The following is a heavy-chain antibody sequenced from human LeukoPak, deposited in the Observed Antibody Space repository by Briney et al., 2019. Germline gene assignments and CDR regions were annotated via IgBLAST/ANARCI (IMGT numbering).Heavy chain of an antibody. Sequence: ASVKVSCKASGYTFTGYYMYWVRQAPGQGLEWMGWINPNSGDTNYAQRFQGRVTMTRDTSISTAYMDLSRMTSDDTAVYYCARDFSDADRSWWLDPWGQGTLVTVSS. CDR2: INPNSGDT. CDR1: GYTFTGYY. D-gene: IGHD3-22*01. V-gene: IGHV1-2*02. CDR3: ARDFSDADRSWWLDP. J-gene: IGHJ5*02.